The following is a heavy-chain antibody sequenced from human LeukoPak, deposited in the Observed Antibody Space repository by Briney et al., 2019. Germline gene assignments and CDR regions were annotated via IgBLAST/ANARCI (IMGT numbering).Heavy chain of an antibody. Sequence: PSETLSLTCTVSGGSISSGDYYWSWIRQPPGKGLEWIGYIYYSGSTYYNPSLKSRVTISVDTSKNQFSLKLSSVTAADTAVYYCARVYRDFWSGTYYYYYYMDVWGKGTTVTVSS. V-gene: IGHV4-30-4*08. J-gene: IGHJ6*03. D-gene: IGHD3-3*01. CDR2: IYYSGST. CDR1: GGSISSGDYY. CDR3: ARVYRDFWSGTYYYYYYMDV.